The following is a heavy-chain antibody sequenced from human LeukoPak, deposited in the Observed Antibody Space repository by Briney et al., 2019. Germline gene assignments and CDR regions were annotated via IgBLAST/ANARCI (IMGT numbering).Heavy chain of an antibody. CDR2: ISSSGSTI. CDR3: ARAASGTTGPYYYYYYMDV. CDR1: GFTFSDYY. V-gene: IGHV3-11*04. J-gene: IGHJ6*03. Sequence: GGSLRPSCAASGFTFSDYYMSWIRQAPGKGLEWVSYISSSGSTIYYADSVKGRFTISRDNAKNSLYLQMNSLRAEDTAVYYCARAASGTTGPYYYYYYMDVWGKGTTVTVSS. D-gene: IGHD1-1*01.